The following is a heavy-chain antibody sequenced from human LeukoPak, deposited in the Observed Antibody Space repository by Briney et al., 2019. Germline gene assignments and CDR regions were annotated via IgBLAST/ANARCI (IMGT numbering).Heavy chain of an antibody. CDR2: IDWDDDK. J-gene: IGHJ4*02. Sequence: SGPTLVKPTPTLTLTCTFSGFSLSTSGMCVSWIRQPPGKALEWLALIDWDDDKYYSTSLKTRLTISQDTSKNQVVLTMTNMDPVDTATYYCARIPRYCSSTSFGDSSDYWGQGTLVTVSS. D-gene: IGHD2-2*01. CDR1: GFSLSTSGMC. V-gene: IGHV2-70*01. CDR3: ARIPRYCSSTSFGDSSDY.